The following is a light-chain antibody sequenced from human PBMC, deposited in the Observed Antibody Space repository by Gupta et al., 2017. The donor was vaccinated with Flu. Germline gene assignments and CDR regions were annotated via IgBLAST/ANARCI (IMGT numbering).Light chain of an antibody. CDR1: QSVNNN. V-gene: IGKV3-15*01. CDR2: GAS. Sequence: VLTQSPATLSVSPGGGATLSCRASQSVNNNLAWYQQKPGQSPRLFMYGASTRATGTPARFSGSGSGTEFTLTISSLQSEDFAVYYCQHYDSWPLTFGGGTKVEIK. CDR3: QHYDSWPLT. J-gene: IGKJ4*01.